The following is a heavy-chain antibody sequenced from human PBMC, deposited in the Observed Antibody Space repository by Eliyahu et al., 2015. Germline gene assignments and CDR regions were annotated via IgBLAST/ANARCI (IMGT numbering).Heavy chain of an antibody. V-gene: IGHV4-31*03. D-gene: IGHD3-10*01. CDR3: RGTPSGSVHFDY. J-gene: IGHJ4*02. Sequence: QVQLQESGPGLVKPSQTLSLTXXVXGXSISSGXYYXSWIRQHPGKGLEWIGYIYYSGSTYYNPSLKSRVTISVDTSKNQFSLKLSSVTAADTAVYYCRGTPSGSVHFDYWGQGTLVTVSS. CDR2: IYYSGST. CDR1: GXSISSGXYY.